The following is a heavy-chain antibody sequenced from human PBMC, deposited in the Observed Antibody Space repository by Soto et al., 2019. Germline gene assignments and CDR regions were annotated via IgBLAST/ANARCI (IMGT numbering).Heavy chain of an antibody. CDR1: GFTFSGSA. CDR3: TRLYYGSGSYYKALNYYGMDV. Sequence: GGSLRLSCAASGFTFSGSAMHWVRQASGKGLEWVGRIRSKANSYATAYAASVKGRFTISRDDSKNTAYLQMNSLKTEDTAVYYCTRLYYGSGSYYKALNYYGMDVWGQGTTVTVSS. CDR2: IRSKANSYAT. D-gene: IGHD3-10*01. V-gene: IGHV3-73*01. J-gene: IGHJ6*02.